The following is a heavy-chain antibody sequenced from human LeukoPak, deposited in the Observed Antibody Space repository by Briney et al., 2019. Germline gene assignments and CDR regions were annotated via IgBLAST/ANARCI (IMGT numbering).Heavy chain of an antibody. CDR1: GVPFSNYY. CDR2: INHSGYT. CDR3: TRAVAGHPD. Sequence: SETLTLTCAVSGVPFSNYYWRWVRQSPWLVLEWIGAINHSGYTNYNPSLKSRVTMSIDTSKNQFSLILTSVTAADAGVYYCTRAVAGHPDWGQGTPVTVSS. D-gene: IGHD6-19*01. V-gene: IGHV4-34*01. J-gene: IGHJ4*02.